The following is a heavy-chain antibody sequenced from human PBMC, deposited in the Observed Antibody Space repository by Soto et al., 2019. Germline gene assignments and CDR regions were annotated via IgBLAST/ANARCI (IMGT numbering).Heavy chain of an antibody. D-gene: IGHD3-3*01. J-gene: IGHJ4*02. CDR3: AHRVLRTVFGLVTTTAIYFDL. V-gene: IGHV2-5*02. CDR2: IYWDDDK. Sequence: QITLNESGPTVVRPTETLTLTCRFSGFSLTTSGVGVGWIRQPPGKAPEWLALIYWDDDKPYSASLKSRLTITKDTSKNQVVLTVSDLDPTDTATYYCAHRVLRTVFGLVTTTAIYFDLWGQGTPVAVSS. CDR1: GFSLTTSGVG.